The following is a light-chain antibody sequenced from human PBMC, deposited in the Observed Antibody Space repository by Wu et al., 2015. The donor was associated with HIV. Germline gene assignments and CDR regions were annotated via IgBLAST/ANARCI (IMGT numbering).Light chain of an antibody. CDR2: DAS. J-gene: IGKJ5*01. CDR3: QQHSNWPLT. V-gene: IGKV3-11*02. CDR1: RSVSSA. Sequence: EIVLTQSPAALSISPGERASLSCRASRSVSSAVAWYQQKPGQAPRLLIFDASTRATGIPARFTGGGSVRDYILTISSLEPEDSAVYYCQQHSNWPLTFGHGTRLEIK.